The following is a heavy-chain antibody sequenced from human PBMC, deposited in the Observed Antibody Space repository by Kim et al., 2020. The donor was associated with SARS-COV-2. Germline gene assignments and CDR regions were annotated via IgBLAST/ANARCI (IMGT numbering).Heavy chain of an antibody. CDR2: IKRDGSHI. J-gene: IGHJ1*01. Sequence: GGSLRLSCGVSGFTFSNYDMNWVRQAPGKGLEWVSDIKRDGSHIYYVDSVKGRFTISRHNAKNLLYLQMNSLRAEDTAVYYCARFQ. CDR3: ARFQ. V-gene: IGHV3-21*01. CDR1: GFTFSNYD.